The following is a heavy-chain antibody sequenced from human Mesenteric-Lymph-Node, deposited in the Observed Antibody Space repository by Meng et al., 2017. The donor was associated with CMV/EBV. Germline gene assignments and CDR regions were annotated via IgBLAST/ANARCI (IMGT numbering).Heavy chain of an antibody. CDR2: IIPILGIA. J-gene: IGHJ5*02. D-gene: IGHD6-13*01. CDR1: GGTFSSYT. V-gene: IGHV1-69*02. Sequence: QVQLVQSGAEVKKPGSSVKVSCKASGGTFSSYTISWVRQAPGQGLEWMGRIIPILGIANYAQKFQGRVTITADKFTSTAYMELSSLRPEDTAVYYCAGGIAAAGSRWFDPWGQGTLVTVSS. CDR3: AGGIAAAGSRWFDP.